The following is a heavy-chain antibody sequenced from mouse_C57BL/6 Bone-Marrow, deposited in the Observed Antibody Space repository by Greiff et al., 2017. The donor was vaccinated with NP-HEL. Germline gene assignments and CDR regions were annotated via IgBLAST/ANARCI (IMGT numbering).Heavy chain of an antibody. J-gene: IGHJ4*01. CDR3: ARSIYYDYADDPFYAMDY. CDR2: IRNKASGYTT. V-gene: IGHV7-3*01. D-gene: IGHD2-4*01. Sequence: EVQVVESGGGLVQPGGSLSLSCAASGFTFTDYYMNWVRQPPGKALEWLGFIRNKASGYTTEYSASVKGRFTISRDNSQSILYRQMNALRAEDSATYYCARSIYYDYADDPFYAMDYWGQGTSVTVSS. CDR1: GFTFTDYY.